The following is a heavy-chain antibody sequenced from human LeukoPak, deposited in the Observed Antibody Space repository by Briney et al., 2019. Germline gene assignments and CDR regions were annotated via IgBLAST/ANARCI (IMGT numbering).Heavy chain of an antibody. D-gene: IGHD1-26*01. J-gene: IGHJ3*02. CDR2: INHSGST. CDR3: AREGVRVGATTNDAFDI. CDR1: GGSFSGYY. V-gene: IGHV4-34*01. Sequence: PSETLSLTCAVYGGSFSGYYWSWIRQPPGKGLEWIGEINHSGSTNYNPSLKSRVTISVDTSKNQFSLKLSSVTAADTAVYYCAREGVRVGATTNDAFDIWGQGTMVTVSS.